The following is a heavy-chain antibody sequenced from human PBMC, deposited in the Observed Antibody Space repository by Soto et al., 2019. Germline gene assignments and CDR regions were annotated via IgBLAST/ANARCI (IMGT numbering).Heavy chain of an antibody. V-gene: IGHV5-51*01. Sequence: GESLKISCKGSGYSFTSHWIGWVRQMPGKGLEWMGIIYPGDSDTRYSPSFQGQVTISADKSISTAYLQWSSLKASDTAVYYCAGEGYSDSYSYYQTLDVWGQGTTVTVSS. CDR1: GYSFTSHW. J-gene: IGHJ6*02. D-gene: IGHD4-17*01. CDR3: AGEGYSDSYSYYQTLDV. CDR2: IYPGDSDT.